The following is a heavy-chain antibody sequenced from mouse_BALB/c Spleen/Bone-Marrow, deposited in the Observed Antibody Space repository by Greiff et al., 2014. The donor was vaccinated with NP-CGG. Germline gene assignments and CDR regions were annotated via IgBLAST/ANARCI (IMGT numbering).Heavy chain of an antibody. Sequence: QVQLQQSAAELARPGASVKMSCKTTGSTFTYYTMHWVKQRPGQGLEWIGYINPSSGYTDYNQKFKDKTTLTTDKSSSTAYLQLSSLTSEDSAVYYCVRENYDYDGDAMDYWGQGTSVTVSS. CDR3: VRENYDYDGDAMDY. CDR2: INPSSGYT. J-gene: IGHJ4*01. V-gene: IGHV1-4*02. CDR1: GSTFTYYT. D-gene: IGHD2-4*01.